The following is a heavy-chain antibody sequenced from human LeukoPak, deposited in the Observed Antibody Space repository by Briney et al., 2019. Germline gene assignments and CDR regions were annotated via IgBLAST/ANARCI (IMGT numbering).Heavy chain of an antibody. CDR1: GFTVSSNY. CDR2: IYIGGST. Sequence: GGSLRLSCTTSGFTVSSNYMSWVRQAPGKGLEWVSVIYIGGSTYYADSVKGRFTISRDKSKNTLHLQMDSLRPEDTAMYYCALTYYFDRRGYSYFDYWGQGALVTVSS. CDR3: ALTYYFDRRGYSYFDY. V-gene: IGHV3-53*01. J-gene: IGHJ4*02. D-gene: IGHD3-22*01.